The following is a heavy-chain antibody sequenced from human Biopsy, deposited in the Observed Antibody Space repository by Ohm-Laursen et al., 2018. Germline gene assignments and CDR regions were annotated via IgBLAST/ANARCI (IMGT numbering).Heavy chain of an antibody. J-gene: IGHJ4*02. CDR3: AADADGYYTEFDY. CDR2: IVPILGHL. Sequence: KVSRKPSVGPPTNYAFSWGRQAPGQGLEWVGRIVPILGHLNYAQRFQGRVSITADKSTTYVYMELSRLTSGDTAVYYCAADADGYYTEFDYWGPGTLVTVSS. D-gene: IGHD3-3*01. CDR1: VGPPTNYA. V-gene: IGHV1-69*04.